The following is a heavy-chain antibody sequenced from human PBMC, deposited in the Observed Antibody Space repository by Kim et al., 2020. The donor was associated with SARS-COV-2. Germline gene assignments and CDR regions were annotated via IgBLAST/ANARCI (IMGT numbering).Heavy chain of an antibody. V-gene: IGHV7-4-1*02. CDR3: ARDDDILTSYLDLDY. CDR2: INTNTGNP. Sequence: ASVKVSCKASGYTFTSYAMNWVRQAPGQGLEWMGWINTNTGNPTYARGFTGRFVFSLDTSVSTAYLQISSLKAEDTAVYYCARDDDILTSYLDLDYWGQGTLVTVSS. D-gene: IGHD3-9*01. CDR1: GYTFTSYA. J-gene: IGHJ4*02.